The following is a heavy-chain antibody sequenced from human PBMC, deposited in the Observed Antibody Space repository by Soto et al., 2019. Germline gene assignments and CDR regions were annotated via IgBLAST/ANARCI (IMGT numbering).Heavy chain of an antibody. CDR2: IKEDGSEK. V-gene: IGHV3-7*01. Sequence: HPGGSLRLSCAASGFTFSSSWMNWVRQAPGKGLEWVAGIKEDGSEKYYVDIVKGRFTISRDNVENSLYLQMNSLRGEDSAVYFCARDRGYSSYDYWGLGTLVTVS. CDR3: ARDRGYSSYDY. CDR1: GFTFSSSW. J-gene: IGHJ4*02. D-gene: IGHD5-18*01.